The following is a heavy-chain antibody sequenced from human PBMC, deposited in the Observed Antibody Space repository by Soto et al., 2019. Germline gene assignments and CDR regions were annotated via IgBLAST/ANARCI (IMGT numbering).Heavy chain of an antibody. D-gene: IGHD3-3*01. V-gene: IGHV4-61*01. Sequence: SETLSLTCTVSGGSVSSGSYYWSWIRQPPGKGLEWIGYIYYSGSTNYNPSLKSRVTISVDTSKNQFSLKLSSVTAADTAVYYCARGPDYDFWSGYDGIDPWGQGTQVTVSS. CDR3: ARGPDYDFWSGYDGIDP. CDR1: GGSVSSGSYY. CDR2: IYYSGST. J-gene: IGHJ5*02.